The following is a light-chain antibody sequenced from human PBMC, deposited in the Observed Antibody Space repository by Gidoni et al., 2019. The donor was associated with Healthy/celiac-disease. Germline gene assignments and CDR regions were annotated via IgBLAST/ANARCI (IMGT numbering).Light chain of an antibody. CDR3: CSYAGSYTFDVV. Sequence: QSALTQPRPVSGSPGQSVTLACTGTSIDVGGYNYVPWYQQHPGKAPRLMIYDVSKRPSGVPDRFSGSKSGNTASLTISGLQAEDEADYYCCSYAGSYTFDVVFGGGTKLTVL. CDR2: DVS. CDR1: SIDVGGYNY. J-gene: IGLJ2*01. V-gene: IGLV2-11*01.